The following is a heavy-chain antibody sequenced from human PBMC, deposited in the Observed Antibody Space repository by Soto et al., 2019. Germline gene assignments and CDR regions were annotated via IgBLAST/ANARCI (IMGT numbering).Heavy chain of an antibody. CDR3: AKDEGSITMIVVVPGGY. CDR1: GFTFSSYA. Sequence: GGSLRLSCAASGFTFSSYAMSWVRQAPGKGLEWVSAISGSGGSTYYADSVKGRFTISRDNSKNTLYLQMNSLRAEDTAVYYCAKDEGSITMIVVVPGGYWGQGTLVTVSS. CDR2: ISGSGGST. J-gene: IGHJ4*02. D-gene: IGHD3-22*01. V-gene: IGHV3-23*01.